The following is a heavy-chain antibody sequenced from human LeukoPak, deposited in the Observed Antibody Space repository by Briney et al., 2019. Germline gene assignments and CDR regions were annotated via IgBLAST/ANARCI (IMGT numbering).Heavy chain of an antibody. V-gene: IGHV3-30*02. CDR3: ARVVVVVVAATRVDWFDP. CDR2: IRYDGSNK. CDR1: GFTFSSYG. Sequence: GGSLRLSCAASGFTFSSYGMHWVRQAPGKGLEWVAFIRYDGSNKYYADSVKGRFTISRDNVKNSLYLQMNSLRAEDTAVYYCARVVVVVVAATRVDWFDPWGQGTLVTVSS. J-gene: IGHJ5*02. D-gene: IGHD2-15*01.